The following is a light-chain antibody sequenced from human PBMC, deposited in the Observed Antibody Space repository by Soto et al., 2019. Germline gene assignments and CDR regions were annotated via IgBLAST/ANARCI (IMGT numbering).Light chain of an antibody. CDR2: TND. CDR1: SSNFGINP. J-gene: IGLJ2*01. Sequence: QTVVTQPPSTSGAPGQRVTISCSGSSSNFGINPVNWYPQFPGTAPRLLIYTNDQRPSGVPGRFSGSRSGTSASLAISGLQSEDEADYYCAAWDDNLYGLVFGGGTKLTVL. V-gene: IGLV1-44*01. CDR3: AAWDDNLYGLV.